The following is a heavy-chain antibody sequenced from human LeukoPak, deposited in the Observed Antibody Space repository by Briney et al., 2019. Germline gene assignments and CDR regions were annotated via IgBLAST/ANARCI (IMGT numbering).Heavy chain of an antibody. D-gene: IGHD2-15*01. V-gene: IGHV3-30-3*01. Sequence: PGGSLRLSCAASGFTFSSYAMHWVRQAPGKGLEWVAVISYDGSNKYYADSVKGRFTISRDNSKNTLYLQMNSLRAEDTAVYYCARDWGTGYCSGGSCYGYYGMDVWGQGTTVTVSS. CDR2: ISYDGSNK. CDR3: ARDWGTGYCSGGSCYGYYGMDV. J-gene: IGHJ6*02. CDR1: GFTFSSYA.